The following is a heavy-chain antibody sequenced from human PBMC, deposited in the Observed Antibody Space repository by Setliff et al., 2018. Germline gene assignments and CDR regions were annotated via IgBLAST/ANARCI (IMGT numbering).Heavy chain of an antibody. CDR3: AKFVGYTYGYDY. CDR1: GFTFRSYE. D-gene: IGHD5-18*01. Sequence: PGGSLRLSCAASGFTFRSYEMNWVRQAPGKGLEWISYITTSGSTIYYADSVKGRFTISRDNAKNSLFLQMNSLRAEDTALYYCAKFVGYTYGYDYWGRGTLVTVSS. J-gene: IGHJ4*02. V-gene: IGHV3-48*03. CDR2: ITTSGSTI.